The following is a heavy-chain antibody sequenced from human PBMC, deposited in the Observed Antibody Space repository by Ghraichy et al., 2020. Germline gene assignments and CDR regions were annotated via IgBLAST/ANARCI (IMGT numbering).Heavy chain of an antibody. CDR3: ARMRGSDSGYYIGFRDLDL. CDR2: IDNSGST. J-gene: IGHJ2*01. D-gene: IGHD3-22*01. CDR1: GASISTDY. Sequence: LSCTVSGASISTDYWSWIRQPPGKGLEWIGYIDNSGSTNYNPSLKSRVTMSIDTSKNQFSLRLNSVTAADTAVYFCARMRGSDSGYYIGFRDLDLWGRGTLVSVAS. V-gene: IGHV4-59*12.